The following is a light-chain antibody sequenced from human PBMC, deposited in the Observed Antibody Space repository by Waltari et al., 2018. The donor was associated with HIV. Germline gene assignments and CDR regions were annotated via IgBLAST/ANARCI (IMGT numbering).Light chain of an antibody. CDR3: QRWGTGVE. CDR2: GNSDGSH. V-gene: IGLV4-69*01. J-gene: IGLJ2*01. Sequence: QLVLTQSPSASASLGASVKLTCPLSSAHTNYAIACHQLQSEKGPRFLMKGNSDGSHTKGDGIPDRFSGSRSGAEHYRPSSSVQAEDEAEYYCQRWGTGVEFGGGTKLTVL. CDR1: SAHTNYA.